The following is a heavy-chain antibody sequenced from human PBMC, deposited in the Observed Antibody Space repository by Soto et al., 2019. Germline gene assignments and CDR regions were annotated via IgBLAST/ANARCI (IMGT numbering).Heavy chain of an antibody. V-gene: IGHV3-74*01. CDR3: ARGVYMDWFDP. CDR2: INSDGSST. CDR1: GFTFSSYW. D-gene: IGHD2-2*02. Sequence: SLRLSCAASGFTFSSYWMHWVRQAPGKGLVWVSRINSDGSSTSYADSVKGRFTISRDNAKNTLYLQMNSLRAEDTAVYYCARGVYMDWFDPWGQGTLVTVSS. J-gene: IGHJ5*02.